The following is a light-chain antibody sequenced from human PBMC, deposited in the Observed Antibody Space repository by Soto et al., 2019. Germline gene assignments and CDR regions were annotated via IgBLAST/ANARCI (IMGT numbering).Light chain of an antibody. CDR3: QHYGRSLPIT. V-gene: IGKV3-20*01. CDR1: QCVSSSY. J-gene: IGKJ5*01. CDR2: GAS. Sequence: EIVLTQSPATLSLSLGERATLSCRASQCVSSSYLAWYQQKPGQAPRLLIYGASSRATGIPDRFSGSGSGTDFTLTISRLEPEDFAVYYCQHYGRSLPITFGQGTRLEIK.